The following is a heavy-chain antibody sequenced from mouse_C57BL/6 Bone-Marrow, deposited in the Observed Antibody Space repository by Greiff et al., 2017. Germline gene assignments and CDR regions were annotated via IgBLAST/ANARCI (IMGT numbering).Heavy chain of an antibody. CDR3: ARWGLRRFYAMDY. J-gene: IGHJ4*01. CDR1: GYTFTSYW. D-gene: IGHD2-4*01. CDR2: INPSSGYT. V-gene: IGHV1-7*01. Sequence: QVQLQQSGAELAKPGASVKLSCKASGYTFTSYWMHWVKQRPGQGLEWIGYINPSSGYTKYNQKFKDKATLTADKSSSTAYMQLSSLTCEDSAVYYCARWGLRRFYAMDYWGQGTSVTVSS.